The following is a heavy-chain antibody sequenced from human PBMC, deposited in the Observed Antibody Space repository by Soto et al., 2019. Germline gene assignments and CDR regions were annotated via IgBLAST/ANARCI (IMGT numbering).Heavy chain of an antibody. CDR2: LYYGANT. D-gene: IGHD3-22*01. Sequence: LTCTVSGASISSDCWSWIRQSPGKGLEWIGFLYYGANTNYHPSLKSRVTISADTSQNQFSLKLKTVTAADTAVYYCAKDLLYDYDSSGLRRPSRPGEAFEIWGQGTMVTVSS. V-gene: IGHV4-59*01. CDR3: AKDLLYDYDSSGLRRPSRPGEAFEI. CDR1: GASISSDC. J-gene: IGHJ3*02.